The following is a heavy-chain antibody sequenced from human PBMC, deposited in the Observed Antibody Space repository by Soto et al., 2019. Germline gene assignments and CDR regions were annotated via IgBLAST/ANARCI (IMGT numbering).Heavy chain of an antibody. D-gene: IGHD3-3*01. Sequence: GGSLRLSCATSGFMFSSLWMSWVRQRPGKGLEWVANINRDGSEKNYVDSVKGRFTISRDNAYNSLHLQMNSLRSEDTAVYYCARGYDFWSGYSYDMYNWFDPWGQGTLVTVSS. V-gene: IGHV3-7*04. J-gene: IGHJ5*02. CDR3: ARGYDFWSGYSYDMYNWFDP. CDR1: GFMFSSLW. CDR2: INRDGSEK.